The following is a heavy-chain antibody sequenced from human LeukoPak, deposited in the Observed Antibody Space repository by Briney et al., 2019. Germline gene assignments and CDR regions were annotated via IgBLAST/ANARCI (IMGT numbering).Heavy chain of an antibody. D-gene: IGHD6-13*01. CDR2: ISSSSGTI. J-gene: IGHJ4*02. CDR1: GFTFSIYS. Sequence: GGSLRLPCAASGFTFSIYSMNWVRQAPGKGLEWVSYISSSSGTIYYADSVKGRFTISRDNAKNSLYLQMNSLRDEDTAVYYCARSSSSWDYFDYWGQGTLVTVSS. V-gene: IGHV3-48*02. CDR3: ARSSSSWDYFDY.